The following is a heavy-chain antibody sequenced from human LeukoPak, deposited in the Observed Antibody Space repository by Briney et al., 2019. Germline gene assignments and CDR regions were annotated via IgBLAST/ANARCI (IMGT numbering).Heavy chain of an antibody. Sequence: GGSLRLSCAASGFIFNNFAMSWVRQAPGKGLEWVSAISGSGNGPYYADSVRGRFTISRDNSKNTLYLQLNGLRADDTAVYYCATERGDFFDYWGQGTLVTVSS. CDR3: ATERGDFFDY. D-gene: IGHD5-24*01. CDR2: ISGSGNGP. CDR1: GFIFNNFA. J-gene: IGHJ4*02. V-gene: IGHV3-23*01.